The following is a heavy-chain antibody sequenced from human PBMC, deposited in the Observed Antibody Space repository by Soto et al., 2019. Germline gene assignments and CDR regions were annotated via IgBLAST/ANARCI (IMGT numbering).Heavy chain of an antibody. CDR3: ARDKEARLDSSSWYYFDY. CDR1: GFTLSSYG. V-gene: IGHV3-33*01. J-gene: IGHJ4*02. D-gene: IGHD6-13*01. Sequence: QVQLVESRGGVVQPGRSLRLSCAASGFTLSSYGMHWVRQAPGKGLEWVAVIWYDGSNKYYADSVKGRFTISRDNSKNTLYLQMNSLRAEDTAVYYCARDKEARLDSSSWYYFDYWGQGTLVTVSS. CDR2: IWYDGSNK.